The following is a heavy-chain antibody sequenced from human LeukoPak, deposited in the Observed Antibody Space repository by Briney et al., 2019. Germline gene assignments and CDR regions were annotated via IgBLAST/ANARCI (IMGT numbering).Heavy chain of an antibody. D-gene: IGHD1-26*01. CDR2: VADDEKTI. CDR3: TREKQKGGTPFDY. V-gene: IGHV3-30*04. J-gene: IGHJ4*02. CDR1: GFTFTGHS. Sequence: PGGSLRLSCVASGFTFTGHSMHWVRQAPGKGLEWVAVVADDEKTIFYADSLKGRFTVSRDNPKNTVYLQMNSLGDEDTAVYYCTREKQKGGTPFDYWGQGSLVTVSS.